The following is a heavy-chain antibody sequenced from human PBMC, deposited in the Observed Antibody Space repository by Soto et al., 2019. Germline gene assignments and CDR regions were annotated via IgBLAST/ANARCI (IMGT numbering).Heavy chain of an antibody. CDR3: ARVRVQPYYYYYMDV. D-gene: IGHD6-6*01. Sequence: SETLSLTCTVSGGSISSSSYYWGWIRQPPGKGLEWIGSIYYSGSTYYNPSLKSRVTISVDTSKNQFSLKLSSVTAADTAVYYCARVRVQPYYYYYMDVWGKGTTVTVSS. V-gene: IGHV4-39*01. J-gene: IGHJ6*03. CDR2: IYYSGST. CDR1: GGSISSSSYY.